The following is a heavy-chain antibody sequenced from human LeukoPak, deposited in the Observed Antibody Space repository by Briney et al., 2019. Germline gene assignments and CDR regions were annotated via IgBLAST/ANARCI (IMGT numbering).Heavy chain of an antibody. CDR2: IYPGDSNT. D-gene: IGHD6-6*01. V-gene: IGHV5-51*01. CDR1: GYTFTNSW. CDR3: AKLLGGASRPGFDY. J-gene: IGHJ4*02. Sequence: GESLKISCKGSGYTFTNSWIAWVRQMPGKGLEWMGIIYPGDSNTRYSPSFQGQVTVSADKSISTAYLQWSSLKASDTAMYYCAKLLGGASRPGFDYWGQGTLVPVSS.